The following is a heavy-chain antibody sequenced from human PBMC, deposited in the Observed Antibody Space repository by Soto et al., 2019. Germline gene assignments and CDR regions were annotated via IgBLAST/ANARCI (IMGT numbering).Heavy chain of an antibody. V-gene: IGHV3-66*01. CDR3: ARDRIPTGMDV. CDR1: GFTVSSSY. CDR2: IYSGGTT. J-gene: IGHJ6*02. Sequence: GGSLRLSCAASGFTVSSSYMSWVRQAPGKGLEWVSVIYSGGTTYYVDSVKGRFTISRDNSKNTLYLQMNSLRAEDTAVYYCARDRIPTGMDVWGQGTTVTVSS.